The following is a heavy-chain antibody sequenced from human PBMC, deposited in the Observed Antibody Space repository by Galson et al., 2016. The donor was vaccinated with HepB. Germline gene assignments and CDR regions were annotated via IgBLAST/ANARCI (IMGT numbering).Heavy chain of an antibody. V-gene: IGHV4-61*08. D-gene: IGHD3-16*01. Sequence: SETLSLTCPVSGGFVSSRGYHWSWIRQPPGKGLEWIGHSESRSYNPSLRSRVTISLDTSKNQFSLKLTSVTAADTAIYFCATYIEGAGGTGSWDQGTLVFVSS. CDR1: GGFVSSRGYH. CDR2: SESR. CDR3: ATYIEGAGGTGS. J-gene: IGHJ5*02.